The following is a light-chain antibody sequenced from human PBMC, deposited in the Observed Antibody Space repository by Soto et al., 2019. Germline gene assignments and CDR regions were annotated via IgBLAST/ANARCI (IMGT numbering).Light chain of an antibody. CDR3: QQHGTWPLT. V-gene: IGKV3-11*01. Sequence: EIVLTQSPATLSLSPGERATLSRRASQTVYRFLTWYQQKPGQAPSLLIYDASNRATGIPARFSGSGSGTEFTLTISSLEPEDSAVYYCQQHGTWPLTFGGGTKVEI. CDR2: DAS. J-gene: IGKJ4*01. CDR1: QTVYRF.